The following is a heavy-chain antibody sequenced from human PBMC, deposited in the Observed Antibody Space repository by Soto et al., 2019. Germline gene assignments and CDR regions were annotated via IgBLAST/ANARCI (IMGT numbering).Heavy chain of an antibody. V-gene: IGHV3-66*01. CDR3: ARNVPITGTTDGAFDI. CDR1: GFTVSSNY. Sequence: GGSLRLSCAASGFTVSSNYMSWVRQAPGKGLEWVSVIYSGGSTYYADSVKGRFTISRDNSKNTLYLQMNSLRAEDTAVYYCARNVPITGTTDGAFDIWGQGTMVTVSS. J-gene: IGHJ3*02. CDR2: IYSGGST. D-gene: IGHD1-7*01.